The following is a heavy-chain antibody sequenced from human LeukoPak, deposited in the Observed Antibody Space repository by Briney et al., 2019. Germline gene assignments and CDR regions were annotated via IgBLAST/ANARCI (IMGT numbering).Heavy chain of an antibody. CDR1: GFTFSIYS. CDR3: ASSPGQQLAMGMGIDY. CDR2: ISSSSSYI. V-gene: IGHV3-21*01. D-gene: IGHD6-13*01. Sequence: GGSLRLSCAASGFTFSIYSMNWVRQAPGKGLEWVSSISSSSSYIHYADSVKGRFTISRDNAKNSLYLQMNSLRAEDTAVYYCASSPGQQLAMGMGIDYWGQGTLVTVPS. J-gene: IGHJ4*02.